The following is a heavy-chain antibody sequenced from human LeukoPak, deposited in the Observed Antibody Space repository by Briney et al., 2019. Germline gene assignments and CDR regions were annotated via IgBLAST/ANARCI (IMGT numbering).Heavy chain of an antibody. CDR2: ISSRSTYI. Sequence: GGSLRLSCAASRFTFSTYSMNWVRQAPGKGLEWVSSISSRSTYIYYAGSVKGRFTISRDNAKNSLYLQMNNLRAEDTAMFYCATSMAQDVDAFHIWGQGTMVTVSS. CDR1: RFTFSTYS. J-gene: IGHJ3*02. D-gene: IGHD2-21*01. V-gene: IGHV3-21*01. CDR3: ATSMAQDVDAFHI.